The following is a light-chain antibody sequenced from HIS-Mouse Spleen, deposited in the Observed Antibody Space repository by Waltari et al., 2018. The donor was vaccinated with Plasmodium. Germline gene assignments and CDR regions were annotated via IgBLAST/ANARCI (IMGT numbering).Light chain of an antibody. V-gene: IGLV3-25*03. CDR2: KDR. J-gene: IGLJ3*02. CDR1: ALPKQY. Sequence: SYELTQPPSVSVSPGQPARITCAGDALPKQYAYWSQQKPGQAPVRVIYKDRERPSGIPERFSGSSSGTTVTLTISGVQAEDEADYYCQSADSSGTPNWVFGGGTKLTVL. CDR3: QSADSSGTPNWV.